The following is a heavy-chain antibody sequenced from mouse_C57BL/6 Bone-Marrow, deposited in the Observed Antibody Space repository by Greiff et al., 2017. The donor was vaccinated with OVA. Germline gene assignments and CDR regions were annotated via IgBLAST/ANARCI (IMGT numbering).Heavy chain of an antibody. CDR2: IDPSDSYT. V-gene: IGHV1-69*01. J-gene: IGHJ1*03. D-gene: IGHD1-1*01. CDR1: GYTFTSYW. CDR3: ARKGEILLPYFDV. Sequence: QVQLQQPGAELVMPGASVKLSCKASGYTFTSYWMHWVKQRPGQGLEWIGEIDPSDSYTNYNQKFKGKSTLTVDKSSSTAYMQLSSLTSEDSAVYYCARKGEILLPYFDVGGTGTTVTVSS.